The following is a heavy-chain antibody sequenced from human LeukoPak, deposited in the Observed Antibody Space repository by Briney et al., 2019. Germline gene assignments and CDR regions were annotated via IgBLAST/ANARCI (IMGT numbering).Heavy chain of an antibody. Sequence: SETLSLTCAVYGGSFSGYYWSWIRQPPGKGLEWIGEINHSGSTNYNPSLKSRVTISVDTSKNQFSLKLSSVTAADTAVYYCASQPRVDFWSGYSDYWGQGTLVTVSS. V-gene: IGHV4-34*01. J-gene: IGHJ4*02. CDR2: INHSGST. CDR1: GGSFSGYY. D-gene: IGHD3-3*01. CDR3: ASQPRVDFWSGYSDY.